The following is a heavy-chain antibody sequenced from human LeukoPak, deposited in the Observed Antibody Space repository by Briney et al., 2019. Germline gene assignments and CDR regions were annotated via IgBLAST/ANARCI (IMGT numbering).Heavy chain of an antibody. CDR1: GFTFSSYG. V-gene: IGHV3-30*03. CDR3: ARDRAYAFDN. Sequence: GGSLRLSCAASGFTFSSYGIHWVRQAPGKGLEWVAVISYDGRTTYYADSVKGRFTISRDNSKNSVYLQMNSLRDEDTAVYYCARDRAYAFDNWGQGTMVTVSS. J-gene: IGHJ3*02. D-gene: IGHD3-10*01. CDR2: ISYDGRTT.